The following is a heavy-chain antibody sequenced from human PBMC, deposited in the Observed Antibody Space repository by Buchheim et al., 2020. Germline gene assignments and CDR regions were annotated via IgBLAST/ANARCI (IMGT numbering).Heavy chain of an antibody. Sequence: QVQLQESGPGLVKPSQTLSLTCAVYGGSFSGYYWSWIRQPPGKGLEWIGEINHSGSTNYNPSLKSRVTISVDTSKNQFSLKLSSVTAADTAVYYCARGIQLKASLLNWFDPWGQGTL. CDR3: ARGIQLKASLLNWFDP. CDR2: INHSGST. D-gene: IGHD5-18*01. CDR1: GGSFSGYY. V-gene: IGHV4-34*09. J-gene: IGHJ5*02.